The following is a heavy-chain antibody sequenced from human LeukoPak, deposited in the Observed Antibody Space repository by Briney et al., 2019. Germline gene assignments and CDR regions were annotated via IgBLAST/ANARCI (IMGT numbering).Heavy chain of an antibody. Sequence: GGSLRLSCAASGFTFSSYAMSWVRQAPGKGLEWVSAISGSGGSTYYADSVKGRFTISRDNSKNTLYLQMNSLRDEDTAIYYCARDHAMPYDSSERGYFDYWGQGTLVTVSS. D-gene: IGHD3-22*01. V-gene: IGHV3-23*01. CDR2: ISGSGGST. CDR3: ARDHAMPYDSSERGYFDY. J-gene: IGHJ4*02. CDR1: GFTFSSYA.